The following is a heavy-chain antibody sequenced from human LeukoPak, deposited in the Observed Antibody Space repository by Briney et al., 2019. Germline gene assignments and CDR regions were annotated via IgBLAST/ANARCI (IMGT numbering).Heavy chain of an antibody. CDR2: ISYDGSNK. J-gene: IGHJ4*02. CDR3: ASAYYYDSSGTFDY. V-gene: IGHV3-30-3*01. D-gene: IGHD3-22*01. CDR1: GFTFSSYA. Sequence: PGGSLRLSCAASGFTFSSYAMSWVRQAPGKGLEWVAVISYDGSNKYYADSVKGRFTISRDNSKNTLYLQMNSLRAEDTAVYYCASAYYYDSSGTFDYWGQGTLVTVSS.